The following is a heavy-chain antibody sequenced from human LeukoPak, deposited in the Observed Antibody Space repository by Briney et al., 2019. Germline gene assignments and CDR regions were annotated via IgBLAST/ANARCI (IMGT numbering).Heavy chain of an antibody. Sequence: GGSLRLSCAASGFTFSSYGMHWVRQAPGKGLEWVAVISYDGSNKYYADSVKGRFTISRDNSKNMLYLQMNSLRAEDTAVYYCAKSSMVRYGNYMDVWGKGTTVTVSS. CDR2: ISYDGSNK. J-gene: IGHJ6*03. D-gene: IGHD3-10*01. CDR3: AKSSMVRYGNYMDV. V-gene: IGHV3-30*18. CDR1: GFTFSSYG.